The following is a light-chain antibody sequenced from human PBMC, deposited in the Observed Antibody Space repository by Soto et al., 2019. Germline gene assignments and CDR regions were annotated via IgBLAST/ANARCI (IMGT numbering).Light chain of an antibody. V-gene: IGKV3-20*01. CDR2: GAS. CDR1: QSVSSN. Sequence: IVVTQSPGTLSLSPGERATLSCRASQSVSSNLAWYQQKPGQAPRLLIYGASSRATGIPDRFSGSGSGTDFTLTISRLEPEDFAVYYCQQYGSSPWTFGQGTKVDIK. CDR3: QQYGSSPWT. J-gene: IGKJ1*01.